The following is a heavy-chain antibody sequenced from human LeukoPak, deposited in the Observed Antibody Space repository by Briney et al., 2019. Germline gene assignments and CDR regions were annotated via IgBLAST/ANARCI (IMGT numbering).Heavy chain of an antibody. D-gene: IGHD3-10*01. Sequence: AGGSLRLSCAASGFTFSDYHMSWIRQAPGKGLERVSYISLSSTYTNYADSVRGRFTISRDNAKNLLYLQMNSLRAEDTAVYYCARDGWFGELDKDHFDYWGQGTLVTVSS. J-gene: IGHJ4*02. CDR1: GFTFSDYH. CDR2: ISLSSTYT. V-gene: IGHV3-11*06. CDR3: ARDGWFGELDKDHFDY.